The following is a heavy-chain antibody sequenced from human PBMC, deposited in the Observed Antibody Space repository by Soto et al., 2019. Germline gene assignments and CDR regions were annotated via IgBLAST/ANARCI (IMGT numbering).Heavy chain of an antibody. CDR1: GYTFTSYY. CDR3: AREAATRYCFDF. J-gene: IGHJ4*02. Sequence: ASVKVSCKASGYTFTSYYMHWVLQAPGQGLEWVGLINPSGGSTSYAHKFQGRVTMTRDTSTSTVYMELSSLRSEDTAVYYCAREAATRYCFDFWGQGTLVTV. V-gene: IGHV1-46*01. CDR2: INPSGGST. D-gene: IGHD1-26*01.